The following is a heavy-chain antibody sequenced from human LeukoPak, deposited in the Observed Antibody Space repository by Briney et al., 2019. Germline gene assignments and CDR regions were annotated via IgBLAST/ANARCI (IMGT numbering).Heavy chain of an antibody. J-gene: IGHJ6*01. CDR2: IIPILGIA. V-gene: IGHV1-69*02. Sequence: ASVKVTFQAYGGTFISYPRSSLRRAPGQGLEWMGRIIPILGIANSAQKFQGRVRRTDSQSTDTAYMERCILKCKHTDVYSCARSSDPERDGMDVWGEGSSVTVSS. CDR3: ARSSDPERDGMDV. D-gene: IGHD3-22*01. CDR1: GGTFISYP.